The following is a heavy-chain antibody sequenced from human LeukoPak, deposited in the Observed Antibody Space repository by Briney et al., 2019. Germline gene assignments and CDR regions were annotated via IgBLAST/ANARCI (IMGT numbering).Heavy chain of an antibody. D-gene: IGHD3-22*01. V-gene: IGHV3-23*01. J-gene: IGHJ4*02. CDR3: AKDRGDSSGPTGY. CDR1: GFTFSSYA. CDR2: ISGSGGST. Sequence: GRSLRLSCAASGFTFSSYAMNWVRQAPGKGLEWVSAISGSGGSTYYADSVKGRFTISRDNSKNTLYLQMNSLRAEDTAVYYCAKDRGDSSGPTGYWGQGTMVTVSS.